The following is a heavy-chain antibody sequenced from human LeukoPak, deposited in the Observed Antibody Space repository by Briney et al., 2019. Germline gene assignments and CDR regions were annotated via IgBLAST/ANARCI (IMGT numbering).Heavy chain of an antibody. CDR1: GYSISSGYY. Sequence: SETLSLTCTVSGYSISSGYYWGWIRQPPGKGLEWIGSCYHSGSTYYNPSLKSRVTISVDTSKNQFSLKLSSVTAADTAVYYCARSPKYSSGWYLNPYYYMDVWGKGTTVTVSS. D-gene: IGHD6-19*01. CDR3: ARSPKYSSGWYLNPYYYMDV. V-gene: IGHV4-38-2*02. J-gene: IGHJ6*03. CDR2: CYHSGST.